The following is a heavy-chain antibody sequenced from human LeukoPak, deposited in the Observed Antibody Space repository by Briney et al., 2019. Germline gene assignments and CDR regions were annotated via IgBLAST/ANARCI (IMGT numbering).Heavy chain of an antibody. CDR1: GYTLTELS. CDR3: ATVVLYSGYYFDY. CDR2: FDPEDGAT. Sequence: ASVKVSFKVSGYTLTELSMHWVRQAPGKGLEWMGGFDPEDGATIYAQKFQGRVTMTEDTSTDTAYMELSSLRSGDTAVYYCATVVLYSGYYFDYWGQGTLVTVSS. J-gene: IGHJ4*02. V-gene: IGHV1-24*01. D-gene: IGHD5-12*01.